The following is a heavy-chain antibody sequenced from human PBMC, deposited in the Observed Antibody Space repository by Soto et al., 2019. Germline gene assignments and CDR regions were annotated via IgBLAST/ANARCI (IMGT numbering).Heavy chain of an antibody. CDR3: ARQIYDSDTGPNFQYYFDS. J-gene: IGHJ4*02. D-gene: IGHD3-22*01. CDR1: GYSFAGYW. Sequence: GESLKISCKGSGYSFAGYWITWVRQQPGKGLEWMGRIDPSDSQTYYSPSFRGHVTISVTKSITTVFLQWSSLRASDTAMYYCARQIYDSDTGPNFQYYFDSWGQGTPVTVSS. V-gene: IGHV5-10-1*01. CDR2: IDPSDSQT.